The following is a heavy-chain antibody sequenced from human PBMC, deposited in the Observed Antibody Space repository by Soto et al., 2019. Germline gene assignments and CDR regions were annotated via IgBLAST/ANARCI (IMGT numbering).Heavy chain of an antibody. CDR3: AREVLAGVDY. Sequence: QVQLVESGGGLVKPGGSPRLSCAASGFTVSDYYMSWIRHAPGKGLEWISYISSSGSPIYYADSVRGRFTISRDNAKNSLYLQMNSLRAEDTAVYYCAREVLAGVDYWGQGTLLTVSS. CDR1: GFTVSDYY. CDR2: ISSSGSPI. V-gene: IGHV3-11*01. D-gene: IGHD6-19*01. J-gene: IGHJ4*02.